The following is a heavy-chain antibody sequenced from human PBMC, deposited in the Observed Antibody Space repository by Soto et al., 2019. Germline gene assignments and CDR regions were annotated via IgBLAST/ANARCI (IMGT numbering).Heavy chain of an antibody. J-gene: IGHJ4*02. CDR2: IYSGGST. CDR3: AREEVNCSGGSCYRTLFDY. V-gene: IGHV3-66*01. D-gene: IGHD2-15*01. CDR1: GFTVSSNY. Sequence: GESLKISCAASGFTVSSNYMSWVRQAPGKGLEWVSVIYSGGSTYYADSVKGRFTISRDNSKNTLYLQMNSLRAEDTAVYYCAREEVNCSGGSCYRTLFDYWGQGTLVTVSS.